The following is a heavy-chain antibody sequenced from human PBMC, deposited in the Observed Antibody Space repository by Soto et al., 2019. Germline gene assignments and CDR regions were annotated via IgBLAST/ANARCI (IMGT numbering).Heavy chain of an antibody. CDR1: GGSISRGDYY. Sequence: QLQESAQGLVNPSKTLPLTCTVPGGSISRGDYYWSWIRQPPGKGLEWIGYIYYSGSTYYNPSLKSRVTISVDTSKNQFSLKLSSVTAADTAVYYCARAWNDTPFDPWGQGTLVTVSS. CDR2: IYYSGST. D-gene: IGHD1-1*01. J-gene: IGHJ5*02. CDR3: ARAWNDTPFDP. V-gene: IGHV4-30-4*01.